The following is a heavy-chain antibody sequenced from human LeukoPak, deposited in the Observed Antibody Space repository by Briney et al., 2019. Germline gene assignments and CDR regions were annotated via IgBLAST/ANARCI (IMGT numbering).Heavy chain of an antibody. CDR1: GVSISTHFYY. J-gene: IGHJ4*02. Sequence: SETLSLTCTVSGVSISTHFYYWGWIRQTPGKALEWIGNMYYRGSTYYNPSLNSRVSMSLDTSKNQFPLRLSPVTAADTAVYFCVRSETIWYYFDYWGQGRLVTVSS. CDR2: MYYRGST. V-gene: IGHV4-39*06. CDR3: VRSETIWYYFDY. D-gene: IGHD1-7*01.